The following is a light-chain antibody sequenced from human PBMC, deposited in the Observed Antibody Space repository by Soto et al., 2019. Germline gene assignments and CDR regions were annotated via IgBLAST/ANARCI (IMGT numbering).Light chain of an antibody. Sequence: DIQMTQSPSSLSASVGDRVTITCRASQDIGIYLAWYQQKSGGVPRLLIYTASTLQSGVPSRFSGSRFGTDFTLTISSLQPEDASTYFCQNNVGSPGTFGQGTKVEIK. CDR1: QDIGIY. CDR2: TAS. V-gene: IGKV1-27*01. J-gene: IGKJ1*01. CDR3: QNNVGSPGT.